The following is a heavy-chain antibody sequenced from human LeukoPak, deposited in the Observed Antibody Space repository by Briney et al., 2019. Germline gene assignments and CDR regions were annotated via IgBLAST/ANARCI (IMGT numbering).Heavy chain of an antibody. V-gene: IGHV3-23*01. D-gene: IGHD6-6*01. CDR1: GFTFSSYA. Sequence: GGSLRLSCAASGFTFSSYAMSWVRQAPGKGLEWVSAISGSGGSTYYAGSVKGRFTISRDNSKNTLYLQMNSLRAEDTAVYYCAKVFKSGIAARWGQGTLVTVSS. CDR2: ISGSGGST. J-gene: IGHJ4*02. CDR3: AKVFKSGIAAR.